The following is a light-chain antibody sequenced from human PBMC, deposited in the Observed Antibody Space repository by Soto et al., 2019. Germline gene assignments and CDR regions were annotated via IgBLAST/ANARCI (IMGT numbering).Light chain of an antibody. V-gene: IGKV4-1*01. J-gene: IGKJ1*01. CDR2: WAS. Sequence: DIMMTQSPDSLAVSLGERATINCKSSQSVLYSSNNKNYLAWYQQKPGQPPKLLIYWASTRESGVPDRFSGSGSGTDFTLTISILQAEDVAVYYCQQYYSTPVTFGQGTKVEIK. CDR1: QSVLYSSNNKNY. CDR3: QQYYSTPVT.